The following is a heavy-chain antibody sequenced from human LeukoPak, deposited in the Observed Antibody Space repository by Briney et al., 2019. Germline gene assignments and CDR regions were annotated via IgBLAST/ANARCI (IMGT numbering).Heavy chain of an antibody. CDR2: IYYSGST. CDR3: ASSHAYYYDSSGYYGY. D-gene: IGHD3-22*01. V-gene: IGHV4-59*12. Sequence: SETLSLTCTVSGGSISSYYWSWIRQPPGKGLEWIGYIYYSGSTNYNPSLKSRVTISVDTSKNQFSLKLSSVTAADTAVYYCASSHAYYYDSSGYYGYWGQGTLVTVSS. J-gene: IGHJ4*02. CDR1: GGSISSYY.